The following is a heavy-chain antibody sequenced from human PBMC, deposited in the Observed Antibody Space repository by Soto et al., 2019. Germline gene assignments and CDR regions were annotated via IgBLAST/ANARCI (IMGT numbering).Heavy chain of an antibody. V-gene: IGHV4-59*01. J-gene: IGHJ3*02. Sequence: SQSVSTTSRISGGTIRMYISILIRQPPGKGLEWIGYIYYSGSTNYNPSLKSRVTISVDTSKNQFSLKLSSVTAAVTAVYYCASQATDDASDIWGKGTMVTGSS. CDR2: IYYSGST. CDR3: ASQATDDASDI. D-gene: IGHD1-26*01. CDR1: GGTIRMYI.